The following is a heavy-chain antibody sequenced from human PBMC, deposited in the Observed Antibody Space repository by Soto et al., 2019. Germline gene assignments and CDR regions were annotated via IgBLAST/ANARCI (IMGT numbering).Heavy chain of an antibody. D-gene: IGHD3-10*01. CDR3: ARGAGEFQESNWFDP. Sequence: SETLSLTCTVSGGSISSGGYYWSWIRQHPGKGLEWIGYIYYSGSTYYNPSLKSRVTISVDTSKNQFSLKLSSVTAADTAVYYCARGAGEFQESNWFDPWGQGTLVTLSS. CDR1: GGSISSGGYY. J-gene: IGHJ5*02. CDR2: IYYSGST. V-gene: IGHV4-31*03.